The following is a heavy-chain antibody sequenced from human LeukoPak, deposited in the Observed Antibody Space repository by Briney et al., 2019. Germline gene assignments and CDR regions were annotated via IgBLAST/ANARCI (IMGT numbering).Heavy chain of an antibody. J-gene: IGHJ4*02. V-gene: IGHV4-39*07. CDR1: GGSISSSSYY. CDR3: ARELITYYYDSSGYRARGEDY. CDR2: IYYSGST. D-gene: IGHD3-22*01. Sequence: SETLSLTCTVSGGSISSSSYYWGWIRQPPGKGLEWVGSIYYSGSTYYNPSLKSRVTISVDTSKNQFSLKLSSVTAADTAVYYCARELITYYYDSSGYRARGEDYWGQGTLVTVSS.